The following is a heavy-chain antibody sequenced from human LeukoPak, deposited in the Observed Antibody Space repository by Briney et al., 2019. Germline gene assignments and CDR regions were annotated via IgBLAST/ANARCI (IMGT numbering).Heavy chain of an antibody. J-gene: IGHJ6*03. V-gene: IGHV3-20*04. CDR1: GFTFDDYG. CDR2: INWNGGST. CDR3: ARARVRGVIYYYMDV. D-gene: IGHD3-10*01. Sequence: GGSLRLSCAASGFTFDDYGMSRVRRAPGKGLEWVSGINWNGGSTGYADSVKGRFTISRDNAKNSLYLQMNSLRAEDTALYYCARARVRGVIYYYMDVWGKGTTVTVSS.